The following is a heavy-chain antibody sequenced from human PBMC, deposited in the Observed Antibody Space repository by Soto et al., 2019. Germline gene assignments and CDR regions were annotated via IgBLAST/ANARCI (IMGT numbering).Heavy chain of an antibody. V-gene: IGHV3-23*01. CDR2: ISGSRNDGIT. D-gene: IGHD4-17*01. J-gene: IGHJ4*02. Sequence: GGSLRLSCAASGFSFSNYAMNWVRQAPGKGLELVSFISGSRNDGITKYVDSVKGRFTISRDNSKNTLYLQMSSLRAEDTAVYYCVKDPTDYGAHYWGQGTLVTVSS. CDR3: VKDPTDYGAHY. CDR1: GFSFSNYA.